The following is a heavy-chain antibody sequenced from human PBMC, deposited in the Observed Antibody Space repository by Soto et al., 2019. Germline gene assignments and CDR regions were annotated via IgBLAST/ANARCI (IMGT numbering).Heavy chain of an antibody. Sequence: QVDLVQSGAEVKEPGASVRISCEASGYTFTSYGIHWVRQAPGQRLEWMGWINTGSSNTRYSPEFQARVTITRDTSASTAYMELNSLRSEDTAVYYCASAMPTACYIYFDQWGQGTLVTVSS. D-gene: IGHD2-2*01. CDR2: INTGSSNT. CDR1: GYTFTSYG. J-gene: IGHJ4*02. CDR3: ASAMPTACYIYFDQ. V-gene: IGHV1-3*04.